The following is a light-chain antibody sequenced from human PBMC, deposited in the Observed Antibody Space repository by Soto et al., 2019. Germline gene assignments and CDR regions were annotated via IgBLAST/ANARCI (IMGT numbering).Light chain of an antibody. CDR2: GAS. Sequence: DIVMTQSPDSLAVSLGEGAAINCKSSQSGLYSPNNKNYLAWYQQKLGQAPRLLIYGASTRATGVPARFSGSGSGTDFTLTISRLEPEDFAMYCCQQFSSYPLTFGGGTTGDIK. CDR3: QQFSSYPLT. V-gene: IGKV4-1*01. J-gene: IGKJ4*01. CDR1: QSGLYSPNNKNY.